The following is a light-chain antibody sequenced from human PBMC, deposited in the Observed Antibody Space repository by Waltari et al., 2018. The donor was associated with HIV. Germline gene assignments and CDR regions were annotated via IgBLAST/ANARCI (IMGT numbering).Light chain of an antibody. CDR1: GSDVGGYNY. J-gene: IGLJ3*02. CDR2: AVS. V-gene: IGLV2-14*01. CDR3: SSYTNRVTWV. Sequence: QSALTQPAFVSGSRGESITISCTGTGSDVGGYNYFPWYQQQPGKAPKLLIYAVSNRPSGVSNRFSGSKSGNTASLTVSGLQTEDEADYYCSSYTNRVTWVFGGGTRLTVL.